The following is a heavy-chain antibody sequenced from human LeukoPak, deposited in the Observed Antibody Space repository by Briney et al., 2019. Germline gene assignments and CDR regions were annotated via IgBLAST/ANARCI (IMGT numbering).Heavy chain of an antibody. D-gene: IGHD4-17*01. J-gene: IGHJ6*02. CDR3: ARGPYGDYDSYYGVDV. Sequence: GGSLRLSCAASGFTFSSYSMTWVRQAPGKGLEWISYISASRTTTFYTDSVKGRFTISRDNAKSSLYLQMDSLRVEDTGVYYSARGPYGDYDSYYGVDVWGQGTTVTVS. CDR2: ISASRTTT. V-gene: IGHV3-48*01. CDR1: GFTFSSYS.